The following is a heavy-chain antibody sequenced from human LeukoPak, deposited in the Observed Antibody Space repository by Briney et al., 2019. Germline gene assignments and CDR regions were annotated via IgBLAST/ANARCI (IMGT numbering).Heavy chain of an antibody. J-gene: IGHJ6*02. CDR3: ARHEARGYSGYDYYYGMDV. Sequence: GESLKISCKGSGYIFTSYWISWVRQMPGKGLEWMGRIDPSDSYTNYSPSFQGHVTISADKSISTAYLQWSSLKASDTAMYYCARHEARGYSGYDYYYGMDVWGQGTTVTVSS. V-gene: IGHV5-10-1*01. D-gene: IGHD5-12*01. CDR1: GYIFTSYW. CDR2: IDPSDSYT.